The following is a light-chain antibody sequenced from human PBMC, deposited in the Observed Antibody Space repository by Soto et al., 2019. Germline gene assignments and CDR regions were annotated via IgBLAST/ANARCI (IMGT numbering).Light chain of an antibody. CDR3: QQFGDWPS. J-gene: IGKJ1*01. CDR2: DAS. CDR1: QSVSNN. Sequence: EIVLTQSPGTLSLSPGERATLSCRAIQSVSNNYLAWYQQKPGQAPRLLIYDASNRATGIPARLSGSGSGTEFTLTISSLQSDDSAIYYCQQFGDWPSFGLGTKVDIK. V-gene: IGKV3-15*01.